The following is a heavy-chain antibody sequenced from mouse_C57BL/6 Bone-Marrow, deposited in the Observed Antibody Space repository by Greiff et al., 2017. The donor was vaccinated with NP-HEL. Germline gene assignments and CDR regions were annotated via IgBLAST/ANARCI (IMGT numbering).Heavy chain of an antibody. CDR3: TRGPLYYYGSRKGLDY. CDR2: IDPETGGT. Sequence: VQLQESGAELVRPGASVTLSCKASGYTFTDYEMHWVKQTPVHGLEWIGAIDPETGGTAYNQKFKGKAILTADKSSSTAYMELRSLTSEDSAVYYCTRGPLYYYGSRKGLDYWGQGTTLTVSS. J-gene: IGHJ2*01. D-gene: IGHD1-1*01. V-gene: IGHV1-15*01. CDR1: GYTFTDYE.